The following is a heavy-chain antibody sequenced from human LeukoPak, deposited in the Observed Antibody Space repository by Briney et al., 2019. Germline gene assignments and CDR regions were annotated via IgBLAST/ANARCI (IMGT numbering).Heavy chain of an antibody. J-gene: IGHJ4*02. CDR2: IYYSGST. D-gene: IGHD4-17*01. Sequence: SETLSLTCTVSGGSISSSSYYWGWIRQPPGKGLEWIGSIYYSGSTYYNPSLKSRVTISVDTSKNQFSLKLSSVTTADTAVYYCARPYGAAGLDWGQGTLVTVSS. CDR1: GGSISSSSYY. CDR3: ARPYGAAGLD. V-gene: IGHV4-39*01.